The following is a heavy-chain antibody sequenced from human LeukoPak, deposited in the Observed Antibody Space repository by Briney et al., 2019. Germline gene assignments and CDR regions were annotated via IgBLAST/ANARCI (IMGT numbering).Heavy chain of an antibody. V-gene: IGHV4-31*03. CDR2: IYYSGST. CDR1: GGSISSGGYY. J-gene: IGHJ5*02. D-gene: IGHD3-3*01. CDR3: ARASDFWSGHNWFDP. Sequence: PSETLSLTCTVSGGSISSGGYYWSWIRQHPGKGLEWIGYIYYSGSTYYNPSLKSRVTISVDTSKNQFSLKLSSVTAADTAVYYRARASDFWSGHNWFDPWGQGTLVTVSS.